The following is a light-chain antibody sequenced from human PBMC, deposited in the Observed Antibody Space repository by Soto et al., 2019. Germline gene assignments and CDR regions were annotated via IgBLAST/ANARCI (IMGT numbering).Light chain of an antibody. CDR3: QQYNIWPPLYT. CDR2: GAS. V-gene: IGKV3-15*01. J-gene: IGKJ2*01. CDR1: QTVSDN. Sequence: EIVLTQSPAILSASPGERATLSCRASQTVSDNLAWYQQKPGQPPRLLIYGASTRATDIPVRFSGSGSGTEFNLPISSLQSEDFAVYYSQQYNIWPPLYTFGQGTKL.